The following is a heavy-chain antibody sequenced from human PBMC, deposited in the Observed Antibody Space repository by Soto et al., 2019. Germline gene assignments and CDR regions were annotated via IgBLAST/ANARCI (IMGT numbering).Heavy chain of an antibody. CDR3: ARSRTVTTNELFDY. CDR2: INPYSAAT. J-gene: IGHJ4*02. CDR1: GYTFIDYY. D-gene: IGHD4-17*01. V-gene: IGHV1-2*02. Sequence: ASVKVSCKASGYTFIDYYIHWVRQAPGQGLEWMGWINPYSAATNYAQKFQGTVTMTRDTSISTVYMEVTRLRSDDSAIYSCARSRTVTTNELFDYWGQGTLVTVSS.